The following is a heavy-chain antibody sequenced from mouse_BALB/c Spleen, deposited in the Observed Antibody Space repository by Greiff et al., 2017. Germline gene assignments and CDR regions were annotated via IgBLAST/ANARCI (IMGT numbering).Heavy chain of an antibody. CDR2: INPGSGGT. J-gene: IGHJ3*01. D-gene: IGHD2-14*01. CDR3: ARYDGRFAY. CDR1: GYAFTNYL. V-gene: IGHV1-54*01. Sequence: VQRVESGAELVRPGTSVKVSCKASGYAFTNYLIEWVKQRPGQGLEWIGVINPGSGGTNYNEKFKGKATLTADKSSSTAYMQLSSLTSDDSAVYFCARYDGRFAYWGQGTLVTVSA.